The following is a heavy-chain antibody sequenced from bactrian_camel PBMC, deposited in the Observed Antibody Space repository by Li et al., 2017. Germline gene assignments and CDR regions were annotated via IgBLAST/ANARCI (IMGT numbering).Heavy chain of an antibody. CDR2: IDRIGDT. V-gene: IGHV3S55*01. J-gene: IGHJ6*01. CDR1: GVSYC. D-gene: IGHD1*01. Sequence: HVQLVESGGGSVQAGGSLRLSCAASGVSYCMAWFRQAPGKEREGVAAIDRIGDTAYERSVKGRFSISKGNAGSTLYLQMNDLRPEDTAMYFCAARPINTRACVAGGTSEFGYW. CDR3: AARPINTRACVAGGTSEFGY.